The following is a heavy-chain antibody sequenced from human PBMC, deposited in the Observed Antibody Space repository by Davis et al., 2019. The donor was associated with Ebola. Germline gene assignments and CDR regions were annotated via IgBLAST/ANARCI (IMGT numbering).Heavy chain of an antibody. CDR1: GGSISSSSYY. CDR3: ARLLYYYGMDV. J-gene: IGHJ6*02. Sequence: MPSETLSLTCTVSGGSISSSSYYWGWIRQPPGKGLEWIGSIYYSGSTYYNPSLKSRVTISVDTSKNQFSLKLSSVTAADTAVYYCARLLYYYGMDVWGQGTTVTVSS. V-gene: IGHV4-39*01. CDR2: IYYSGST.